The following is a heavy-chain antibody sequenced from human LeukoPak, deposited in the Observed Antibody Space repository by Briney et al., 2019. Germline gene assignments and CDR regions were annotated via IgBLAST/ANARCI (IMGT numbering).Heavy chain of an antibody. CDR2: ISGDGGST. J-gene: IGHJ6*02. D-gene: IGHD3-3*01. V-gene: IGHV3-43*02. CDR3: AKDSNFDFWSGSPYYYYGMDV. CDR1: GFTFDDYA. Sequence: PGGSLRLSCAASGFTFDDYAMHWVRQAPGKGLEWVSLISGDGGSTYYADSVKGRFTISRDNSKNSLYLQMNSLRTEDTALYYCAKDSNFDFWSGSPYYYYGMDVWGQGTTVTVSS.